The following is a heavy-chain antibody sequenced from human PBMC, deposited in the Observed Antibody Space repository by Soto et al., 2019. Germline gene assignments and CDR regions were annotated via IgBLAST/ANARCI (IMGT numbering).Heavy chain of an antibody. CDR2: IIPLFGTT. J-gene: IGHJ4*02. V-gene: IGHV1-69*06. CDR1: GATFNNYQ. CDR3: ARLIGEGYSGTYGLDY. Sequence: QVQLVQSGAEVKKPGSSVNVSGKTSGATFNNYQTSWVRKPPGQGLGWRGGIIPLFGTTHYAQKFQGRVTITADKSTSTAYMELSSLRSDDTAVYYCARLIGEGYSGTYGLDYWGQGTLVTVSS. D-gene: IGHD1-26*01.